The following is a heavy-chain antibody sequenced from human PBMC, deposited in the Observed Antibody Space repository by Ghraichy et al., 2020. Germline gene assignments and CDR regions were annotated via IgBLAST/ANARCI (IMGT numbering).Heavy chain of an antibody. Sequence: GGSLRLSCIASGFTLSNYWMGWIRQAPGKGLEWVANIKQDGSEKHYVGSVEGRFTISRDNAKNSVYLQMNSLRAEDTAVYYCARAAYYYDRSDYWGRGTLVTVSS. CDR3: ARAAYYYDRSDY. V-gene: IGHV3-7*01. CDR1: GFTLSNYW. J-gene: IGHJ4*02. CDR2: IKQDGSEK. D-gene: IGHD3-22*01.